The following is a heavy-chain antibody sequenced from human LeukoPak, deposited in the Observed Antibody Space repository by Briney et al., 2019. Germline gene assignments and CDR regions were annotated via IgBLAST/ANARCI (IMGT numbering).Heavy chain of an antibody. J-gene: IGHJ6*02. D-gene: IGHD6-19*01. Sequence: EGSLRLSCAASGFTFNGYAMSWVRQAPGKGLEWVSVISGSGANTYYVDSVKGRFTISRDNSKNTLHLQMNSLRAEDTAVYYCAKDREYSSGWYVAGMDVWGQGTTVTVSS. CDR2: ISGSGANT. CDR3: AKDREYSSGWYVAGMDV. V-gene: IGHV3-23*01. CDR1: GFTFNGYA.